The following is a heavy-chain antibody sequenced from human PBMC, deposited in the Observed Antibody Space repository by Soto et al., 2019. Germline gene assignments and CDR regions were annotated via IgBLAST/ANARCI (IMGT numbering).Heavy chain of an antibody. CDR3: ARTGAAAAVFDP. D-gene: IGHD6-13*01. J-gene: IGHJ5*02. Sequence: SETLSLTCTVSGGSISSSSYYWGWIRQPPGKGLEWIGSIYYSGSTYYNPSLKSRVTISVDTSKNQFSLRLSSVTAADTAVYYCARTGAAAAVFDPWGQGTLVTVSS. CDR1: GGSISSSSYY. CDR2: IYYSGST. V-gene: IGHV4-39*01.